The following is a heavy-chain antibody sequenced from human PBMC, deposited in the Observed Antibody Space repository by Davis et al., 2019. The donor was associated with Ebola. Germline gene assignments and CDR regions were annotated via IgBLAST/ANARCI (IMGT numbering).Heavy chain of an antibody. CDR1: GVSIIDHY. Sequence: PSETLSLTCIVSGVSIIDHYWSCIRQSPGKGLEWIGYIDYRGRSTYKPSLRSRITMSVDTSKSQFSLKLKSIAAADTAVYYCARGGSPAMFKGVDEWGQGTLVTVAS. D-gene: IGHD2-2*01. CDR2: IDYRGRS. J-gene: IGHJ4*02. CDR3: ARGGSPAMFKGVDE. V-gene: IGHV4-59*11.